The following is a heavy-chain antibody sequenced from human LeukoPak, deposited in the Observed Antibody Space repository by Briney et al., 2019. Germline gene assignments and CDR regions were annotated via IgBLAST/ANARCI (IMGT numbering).Heavy chain of an antibody. D-gene: IGHD5-12*01. J-gene: IGHJ4*02. CDR1: GFTFGDYA. CDR2: IRSKAYGGTT. Sequence: GGSLRLSCTASGFTFGDYAMSWFRQAPGKGLEWVGFIRSKAYGGTTEYAASVKGRFTISRDDSKSIAYLQMNSLKTEDTAVYYCTGHISWLPSDYWGQGTLVTVSS. V-gene: IGHV3-49*03. CDR3: TGHISWLPSDY.